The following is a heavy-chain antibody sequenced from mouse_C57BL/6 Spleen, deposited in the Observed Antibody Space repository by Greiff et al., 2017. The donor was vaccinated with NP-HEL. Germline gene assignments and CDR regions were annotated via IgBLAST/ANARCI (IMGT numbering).Heavy chain of an antibody. Sequence: QVQLQQSGAELVRPGASVTLSCKASGYTFTDYEMHWVKQTPVHGLEWIGAIDPETGGTAYNQKFKGKAILTADKSSSTAYMELRSLTSEDSAVYYCSLITTVVAPLDYWGQGTTLTVSS. V-gene: IGHV1-15*01. CDR3: SLITTVVAPLDY. D-gene: IGHD1-1*01. J-gene: IGHJ2*01. CDR1: GYTFTDYE. CDR2: IDPETGGT.